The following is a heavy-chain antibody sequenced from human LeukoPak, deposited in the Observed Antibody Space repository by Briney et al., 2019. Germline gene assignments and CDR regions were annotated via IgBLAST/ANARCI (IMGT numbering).Heavy chain of an antibody. J-gene: IGHJ6*03. CDR1: GFTFSNYW. D-gene: IGHD3-3*01. Sequence: GGSLTLSCAASGFTFSNYWMSWVRQAPGKGLEWVGNIRPDAGEIYYVDSLKGRFIISRDNAKNSLYLQMNSLRAEDTAVYYWARDGGAYYVFWSGYYPYYYMDVWGKGTTVTVSS. V-gene: IGHV3-7*01. CDR3: ARDGGAYYVFWSGYYPYYYMDV. CDR2: IRPDAGEI.